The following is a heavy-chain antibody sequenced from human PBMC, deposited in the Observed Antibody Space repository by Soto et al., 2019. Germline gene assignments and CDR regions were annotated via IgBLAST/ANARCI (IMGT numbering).Heavy chain of an antibody. CDR1: GGSVSSRNYY. J-gene: IGHJ4*02. V-gene: IGHV4-30-2*01. CDR3: ARVPDY. Sequence: TSQTLCLTCTVSGGSVSSRNYYWSWIRQPPGKGLEWIGYIYHSGSTYYNPSLKSRVTISVDWSKNQFSLKLSSVTAADTAVYYCARVPDYWGQGTLVTVSS. CDR2: IYHSGST.